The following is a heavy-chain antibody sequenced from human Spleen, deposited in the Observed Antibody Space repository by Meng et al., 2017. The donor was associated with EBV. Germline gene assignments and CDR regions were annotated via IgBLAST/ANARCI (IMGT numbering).Heavy chain of an antibody. CDR1: GGPISSDNW. D-gene: IGHD3-10*01. CDR2: IHHGGST. J-gene: IGHJ5*02. V-gene: IGHV4-4*02. Sequence: QGRLKEPGPGLVKSSGTLSLTCGVSGGPISSDNWWTWVRQPPGKGLEWVGEIHHGGSTNYNPSLKSRVTISLDKSKNQFSLRLTSVTAADTAVYYCSIIIYGSGLNSWFDPWGQGTLITVSS. CDR3: SIIIYGSGLNSWFDP.